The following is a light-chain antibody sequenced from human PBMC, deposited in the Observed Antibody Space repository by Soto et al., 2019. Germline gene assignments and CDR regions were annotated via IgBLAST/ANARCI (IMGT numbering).Light chain of an antibody. CDR2: GSS. CDR3: LQDNDWPLST. CDR1: QSVSTN. V-gene: IGKV3-15*01. J-gene: IGKJ5*01. Sequence: EIVMTQSPCTLSLSPGERATFSCRASQSVSTNLAWYQQKLGQAPRVLIYGSSSRATGVPARFSGSGSGTEFTLTISSLQSEDSGIYYCLQDNDWPLSTFGQGTRLEI.